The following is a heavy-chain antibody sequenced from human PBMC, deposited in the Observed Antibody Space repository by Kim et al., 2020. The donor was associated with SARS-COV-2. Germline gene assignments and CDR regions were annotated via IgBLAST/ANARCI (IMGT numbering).Heavy chain of an antibody. V-gene: IGHV4-34*01. CDR1: GGSVRGYY. D-gene: IGHD3-10*01. CDR2: INHSGRT. J-gene: IGHJ4*02. CDR3: ARRLSNTSGWGSHYCDL. Sequence: AETLSLTCAVYGGSVRGYYWSWIRQPPGKGLEWIGEINHSGRTNYNPSLKSRVTISVDTSKNQFSLKLTSVTAADTAVYYCARRLSNTSGWGSHYCDLWGQGTLVTVSS.